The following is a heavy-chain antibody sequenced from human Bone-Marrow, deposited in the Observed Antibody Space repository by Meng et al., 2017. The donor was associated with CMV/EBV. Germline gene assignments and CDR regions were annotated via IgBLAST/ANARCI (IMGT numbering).Heavy chain of an antibody. J-gene: IGHJ5*02. CDR3: ARAPDKSSSWYVWFAP. CDR1: GGSFSGYY. CDR2: INHSGST. V-gene: IGHV4-34*01. Sequence: GSLRLSCAVYGGSFSGYYWSWIRQPPGKGLEWIGEINHSGSTNYNPSLKSRVTISVDTSKNQFSLKLSSVTAADTAVYYCARAPDKSSSWYVWFAPWGQGPLVTVYS. D-gene: IGHD6-13*01.